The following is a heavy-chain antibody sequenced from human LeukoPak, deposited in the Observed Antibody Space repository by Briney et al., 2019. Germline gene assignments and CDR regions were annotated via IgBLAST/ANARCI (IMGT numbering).Heavy chain of an antibody. CDR2: INHSGST. J-gene: IGHJ4*02. D-gene: IGHD3-3*01. V-gene: IGHV4-34*01. Sequence: PSETLSLTCAVYGGSFSGYYWSWIRQPPGKGLEWIGEINHSGSTNYNPSLKSRVTISVDTSKNQFSLKLSSVTAADTAVYYCARGDFWSGYPFDYWGQGILVTVSS. CDR1: GGSFSGYY. CDR3: ARGDFWSGYPFDY.